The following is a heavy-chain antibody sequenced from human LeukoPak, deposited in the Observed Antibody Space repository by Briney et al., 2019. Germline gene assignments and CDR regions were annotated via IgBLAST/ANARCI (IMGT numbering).Heavy chain of an antibody. J-gene: IGHJ4*02. CDR2: ISTNGSRT. Sequence: GGSLRLSCAASGFTFSSYEMNWVRQSPDKGLQYVSAISTNGSRTFYADSVKGRFIISRDNSKNTLYLQMGSLRGEDTAVYYCARDSFYTGYDRGFGYWGQGTLVTVSS. D-gene: IGHD5-12*01. CDR3: ARDSFYTGYDRGFGY. CDR1: GFTFSSYE. V-gene: IGHV3-64*02.